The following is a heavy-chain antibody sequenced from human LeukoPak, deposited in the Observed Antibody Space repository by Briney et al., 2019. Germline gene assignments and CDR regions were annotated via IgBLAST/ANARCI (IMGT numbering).Heavy chain of an antibody. J-gene: IGHJ6*03. CDR1: GGSISSYY. CDR3: ARGRFRGYSYGLREYYYYMDV. Sequence: SETLSLTRTVSGGSISSYYWSWIRQPPGKGLEWIGYIYYSGSTNYNPSLKSRVTISVDTSKNQFSLKLSSVTAADTAVYYCARGRFRGYSYGLREYYYYMDVWGKGTTVTVSS. V-gene: IGHV4-59*01. CDR2: IYYSGST. D-gene: IGHD5-18*01.